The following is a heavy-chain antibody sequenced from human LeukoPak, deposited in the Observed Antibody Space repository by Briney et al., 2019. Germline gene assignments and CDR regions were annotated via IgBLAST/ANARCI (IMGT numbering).Heavy chain of an antibody. Sequence: GASLQISSNGSGSSFPTYWIAWLRPLPGKVLEWMGIIYPDESNIRYSPSFQGQVTISADKSISTAYLQWSSLKASDTAMYYCARPPSRGYSSSFEYWGQGTLVTVSS. V-gene: IGHV5-51*01. J-gene: IGHJ4*02. D-gene: IGHD2-2*03. CDR1: GSSFPTYW. CDR3: ARPPSRGYSSSFEY. CDR2: IYPDESNI.